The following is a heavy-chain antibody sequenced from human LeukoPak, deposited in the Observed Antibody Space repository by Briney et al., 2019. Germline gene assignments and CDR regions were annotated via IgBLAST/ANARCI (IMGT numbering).Heavy chain of an antibody. J-gene: IGHJ4*02. CDR3: ARSAVSGSDSYFDS. CDR1: GFAFNIYQ. V-gene: IGHV3-48*03. CDR2: IDWSAGTM. Sequence: GGSLRLSCKASGFAFNIYQMNWVRQAPGKGLEWVSSIDWSAGTMNYAASVKGRFTISRNNADYSLFLQMNSLRPDDTAVYYCARSAVSGSDSYFDSWGQGTLVTVSS. D-gene: IGHD5-12*01.